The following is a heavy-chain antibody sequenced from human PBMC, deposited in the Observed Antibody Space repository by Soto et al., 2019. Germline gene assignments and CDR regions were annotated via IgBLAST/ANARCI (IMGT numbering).Heavy chain of an antibody. CDR1: GFTFTTYA. V-gene: IGHV3-23*01. D-gene: IGHD2-15*01. CDR2: LSVSGDTT. CDR3: GTRHLSYCSGGTCNPFDF. Sequence: EVQLLESGGGLVQPGGSLRLSCAASGFTFTTYAMSWVRQAPGKGLEWVSTLSVSGDTTYYADSVKGRFAVSRANSKNTIYLQMNGLRAEDTAIYHCGTRHLSYCSGGTCNPFDFWGQGTLVTVS. J-gene: IGHJ4*02.